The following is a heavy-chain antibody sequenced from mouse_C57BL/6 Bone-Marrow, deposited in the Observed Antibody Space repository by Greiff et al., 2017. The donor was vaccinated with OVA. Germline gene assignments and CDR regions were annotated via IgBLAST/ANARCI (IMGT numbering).Heavy chain of an antibody. V-gene: IGHV1-59*01. CDR1: GYTFTSYW. D-gene: IGHD2-1*01. CDR3: ARRRVYGNYWYFDV. J-gene: IGHJ1*03. CDR2: IDPSDSYT. Sequence: VQLQQSGAELVRPGTSVKLSCKASGYTFTSYWMHWVKQRPGQGLEWLGVIDPSDSYTNYNQKFKGKATLTVDTSSSTAYMQLSSLTSEDSAVYYCARRRVYGNYWYFDVWGTGTTVTVSS.